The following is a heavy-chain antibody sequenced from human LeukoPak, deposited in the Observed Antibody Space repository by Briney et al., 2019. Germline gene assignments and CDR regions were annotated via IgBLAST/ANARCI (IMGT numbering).Heavy chain of an antibody. Sequence: GASVKVSCKASGYTFTGYYMHWVRQAPGQGLEWMGWINPNSGGTNYAQKFQGRVTMTRDTSISTAYMELSRLRSDDTAVYYCARDPDMSSYGLVNWFDPWGQGTLVTVSP. CDR1: GYTFTGYY. CDR2: INPNSGGT. D-gene: IGHD5-18*01. CDR3: ARDPDMSSYGLVNWFDP. V-gene: IGHV1-2*02. J-gene: IGHJ5*02.